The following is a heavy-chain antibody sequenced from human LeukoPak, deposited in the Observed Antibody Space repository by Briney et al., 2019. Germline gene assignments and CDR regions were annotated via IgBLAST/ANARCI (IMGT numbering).Heavy chain of an antibody. V-gene: IGHV3-53*01. Sequence: GRSLRLSCAASGFTVSSNYMSWVSQAPGKGLEWGSVIYSGGSTYYADSVKGRFTISRDNSKNTLYLQMNSLRAEDTAVYYCARGEGLAARLWFDPWGQGTLVTVSS. CDR1: GFTVSSNY. J-gene: IGHJ5*02. D-gene: IGHD6-6*01. CDR2: IYSGGST. CDR3: ARGEGLAARLWFDP.